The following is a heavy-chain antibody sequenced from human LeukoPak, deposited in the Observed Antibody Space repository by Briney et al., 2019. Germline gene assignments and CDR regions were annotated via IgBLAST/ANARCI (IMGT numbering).Heavy chain of an antibody. J-gene: IGHJ4*02. Sequence: GASVKVSCKASGYTFTGYYMHWVRQAPGQGLEWMGWINPNSGGTNYAQKFQGSVTMTRDTTISTAYLRLSRLRSDDTAVYYCARDHGSGSYYADYWGRGTLVTVSS. D-gene: IGHD3-10*01. CDR3: ARDHGSGSYYADY. CDR2: INPNSGGT. V-gene: IGHV1-2*02. CDR1: GYTFTGYY.